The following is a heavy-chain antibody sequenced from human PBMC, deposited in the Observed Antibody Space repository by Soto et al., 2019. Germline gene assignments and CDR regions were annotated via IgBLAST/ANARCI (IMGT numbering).Heavy chain of an antibody. CDR2: ISGSGGST. CDR3: ARARIWFGELCGAFDI. Sequence: GGSLRLSCAASGFTFSSYAMSWVRQAPGKGLEWVSAISGSGGSTYYADSVKGRFTISRDNSKNTLYLQMNSLRAEDTAVYYCARARIWFGELCGAFDIWGQGTMVTVSS. J-gene: IGHJ3*02. D-gene: IGHD3-10*01. CDR1: GFTFSSYA. V-gene: IGHV3-23*01.